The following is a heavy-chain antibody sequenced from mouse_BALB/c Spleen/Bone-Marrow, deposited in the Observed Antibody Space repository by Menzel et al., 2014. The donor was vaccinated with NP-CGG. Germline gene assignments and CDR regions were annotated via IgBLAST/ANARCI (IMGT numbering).Heavy chain of an antibody. J-gene: IGHJ3*01. CDR2: INPSTGYT. CDR3: VCGNYYLAY. V-gene: IGHV1-7*01. D-gene: IGHD2-1*01. CDR1: GYTFTRYW. Sequence: QVQLQQSGAELAKPGASVKMSCKASGYTFTRYWMHWVKQRPGQGLEWIGYINPSTGYTEYNQKFKDKATLTADKSSSTAYMQLSSPTSEDSAVYYCVCGNYYLAYWGQGTLVTVSA.